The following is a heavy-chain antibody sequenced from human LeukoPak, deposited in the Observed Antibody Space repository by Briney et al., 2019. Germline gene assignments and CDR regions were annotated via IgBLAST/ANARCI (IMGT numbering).Heavy chain of an antibody. CDR2: ISGSGGTI. J-gene: IGHJ4*02. CDR3: ARTALWLRYFDY. V-gene: IGHV3-48*03. Sequence: GGSLRLSCVASGFTFSSRDWMTWVRQAPGKGLEWVSAISGSGGTIYYADSVKGRFTISRDNAKNSLYLQMNSLRAEDTAVYYCARTALWLRYFDYWGQGTLVTVSS. D-gene: IGHD5-12*01. CDR1: GFTFSSRDW.